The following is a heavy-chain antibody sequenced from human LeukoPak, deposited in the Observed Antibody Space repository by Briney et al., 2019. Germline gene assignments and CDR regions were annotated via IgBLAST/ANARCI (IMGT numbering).Heavy chain of an antibody. V-gene: IGHV3-30*04. J-gene: IGHJ3*02. D-gene: IGHD2-2*01. CDR3: ARGRFGPAADDAFDI. CDR1: GFTFSSYA. Sequence: GGSLRFSCAASGFTFSSYAMHGVRQAPGKGLEGVAVISYDGSNKYYADSVKGRFTISRDNSKNTLYLQMHSLSAKDTAVYYCARGRFGPAADDAFDIWGQGTMVTVSS. CDR2: ISYDGSNK.